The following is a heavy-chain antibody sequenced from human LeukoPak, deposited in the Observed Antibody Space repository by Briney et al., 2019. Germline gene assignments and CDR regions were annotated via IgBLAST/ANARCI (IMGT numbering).Heavy chain of an antibody. D-gene: IGHD3-10*01. V-gene: IGHV1-2*02. J-gene: IGHJ6*03. CDR2: INPNSGGT. CDR1: GYTFTGYY. Sequence: GASVKVSCKASGYTFTGYYMHWVRQAPGQGLEWMGWINPNSGGTNYAQKFQGRVTMTRDTSISTAYMELSRLRSDDTAVYYCARDGVMVRGVIYYYMDAWGKGTTVTISS. CDR3: ARDGVMVRGVIYYYMDA.